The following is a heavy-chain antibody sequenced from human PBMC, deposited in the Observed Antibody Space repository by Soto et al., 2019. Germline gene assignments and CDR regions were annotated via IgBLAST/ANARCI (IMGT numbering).Heavy chain of an antibody. CDR3: ARHRIEVVWRGFDF. J-gene: IGHJ4*02. V-gene: IGHV4-39*01. CDR2: SSYNGGT. Sequence: SLTCTVSTDSSSFTNSYWGWIRQPPGKGLQWIGSSSYNGGTFYNPSLKGRVVISSDTSKKQSSLQVTSVTAADTAVYFCARHRIEVVWRGFDFWGQGSPVTVSS. D-gene: IGHD3-10*01. CDR1: TDSSSFTNSY.